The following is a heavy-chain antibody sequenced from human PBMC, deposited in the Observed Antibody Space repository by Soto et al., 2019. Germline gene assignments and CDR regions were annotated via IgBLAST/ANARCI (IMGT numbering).Heavy chain of an antibody. D-gene: IGHD4-4*01. J-gene: IGHJ6*02. Sequence: GGSLRLSCVASGFPLSDYYVDWVRQAPGKGLECVGRTRDKPNSYTTGYAASVEGRFTISRDDSKNSLYLQLNSLNTEDTAVYYCGRGGYRHYSAYYYYALDVWGQGTTVTVSS. V-gene: IGHV3-72*01. CDR3: GRGGYRHYSAYYYYALDV. CDR1: GFPLSDYY. CDR2: TRDKPNSYTT.